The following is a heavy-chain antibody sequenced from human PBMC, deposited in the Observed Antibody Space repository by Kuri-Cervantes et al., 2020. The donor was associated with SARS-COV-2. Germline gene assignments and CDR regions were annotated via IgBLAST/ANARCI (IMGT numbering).Heavy chain of an antibody. D-gene: IGHD2-21*01. CDR1: GFNFSTTD. J-gene: IGHJ4*02. CDR3: ARDRVGVHDS. V-gene: IGHV3-30*03. Sequence: GESLKISCVASGFNFSTTDMHWVRQAPGKGLEWVTFISSDGKNKRCMASGKGRFTISRDNSQNTLHLQMKSLRTEDTALYYCARDRVGVHDSWGQGTLVTVSS. CDR2: ISSDGKNK.